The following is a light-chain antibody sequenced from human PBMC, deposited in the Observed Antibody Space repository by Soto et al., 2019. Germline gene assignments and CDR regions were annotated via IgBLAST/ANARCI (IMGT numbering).Light chain of an antibody. Sequence: DIVMTQSPDSLAVSLGERATINCKSSQSVLYSSNNKDSLAWYQQKPGQPPKLLIYWASTRESGVPDRCSGGGSGTDFTLTISSLQAGDVAVYYCQQYYSGLTFGGGTKVEIK. V-gene: IGKV4-1*01. CDR3: QQYYSGLT. CDR1: QSVLYSSNNKDS. CDR2: WAS. J-gene: IGKJ4*01.